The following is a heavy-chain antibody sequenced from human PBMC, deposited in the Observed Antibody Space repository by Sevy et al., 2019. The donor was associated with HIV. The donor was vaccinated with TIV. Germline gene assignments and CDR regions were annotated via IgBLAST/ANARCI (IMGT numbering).Heavy chain of an antibody. D-gene: IGHD3-10*01. CDR2: IYYSGST. J-gene: IGHJ4*02. CDR3: ARGDYYGSGSYYNGVPYFDY. CDR1: GGSISSYY. Sequence: SETLSLTCTVSGGSISSYYWSWIRQPPGKGLEWIGYIYYSGSTNYNPSLKSRVTISVDTSKNQFSLKLSSVTAGDTAVYYCARGDYYGSGSYYNGVPYFDYWGQGTLVTVSS. V-gene: IGHV4-59*01.